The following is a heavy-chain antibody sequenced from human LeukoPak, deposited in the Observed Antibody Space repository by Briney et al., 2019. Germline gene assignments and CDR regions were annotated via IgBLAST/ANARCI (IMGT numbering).Heavy chain of an antibody. CDR3: ARGGIWGHAFDI. V-gene: IGHV3-66*01. D-gene: IGHD2-15*01. CDR1: GFTVSSNY. CDR2: IYSDSTP. J-gene: IGHJ3*02. Sequence: PGGSLRLSCAASGFTVSSNYMSWARQAPGKGLEWVSIIYSDSTPDYADSVKGRFTISRDSSKNSLYLQLNSLRAEDTAVYYCARGGIWGHAFDIWGQGTVVTVSS.